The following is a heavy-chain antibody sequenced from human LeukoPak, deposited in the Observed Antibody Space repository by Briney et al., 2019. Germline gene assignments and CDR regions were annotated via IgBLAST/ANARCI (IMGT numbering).Heavy chain of an antibody. V-gene: IGHV3-23*01. CDR1: GFTFSSYS. Sequence: TGGSLRLSCAASGFTFSSYSMNWVRQAPGKGLEWVSGISGGGGSTHYADSVMGRFTISRDNSKNTLYLQMNSLRAEDTAVYYCTKGGSSWYPYWYFDLWGRGTLVTVSS. D-gene: IGHD6-13*01. CDR2: ISGGGGST. CDR3: TKGGSSWYPYWYFDL. J-gene: IGHJ2*01.